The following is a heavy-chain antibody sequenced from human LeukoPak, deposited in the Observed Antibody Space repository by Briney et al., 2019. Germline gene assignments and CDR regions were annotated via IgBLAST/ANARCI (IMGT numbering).Heavy chain of an antibody. J-gene: IGHJ4*02. D-gene: IGHD6-6*01. Sequence: PSETLSLTCTVSGGSVSSYYWSWIRQPPGKGLEWIGYIYTSGSTNYNPSLKSRVTISVDTSKNQFSLKLSSVTAADTAVYYCARLHSSSSPFDYWGQGTLVTVSS. CDR2: IYTSGST. CDR1: GGSVSSYY. V-gene: IGHV4-4*09. CDR3: ARLHSSSSPFDY.